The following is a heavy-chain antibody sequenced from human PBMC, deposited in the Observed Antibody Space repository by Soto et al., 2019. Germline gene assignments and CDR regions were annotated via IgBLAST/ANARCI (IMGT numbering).Heavy chain of an antibody. J-gene: IGHJ6*02. Sequence: SETLSLTCTVSRGSISSGTNYWAWIRQPPGKGLEWIANIYYSGSTFYNPSLKSRVTISVDTSKNQFSLKLSSVTAADTAVYYCARHYYVYYGMDVWGQGTTVTVSS. V-gene: IGHV4-39*01. CDR3: ARHYYVYYGMDV. CDR1: RGSISSGTNY. CDR2: IYYSGST. D-gene: IGHD3-10*02.